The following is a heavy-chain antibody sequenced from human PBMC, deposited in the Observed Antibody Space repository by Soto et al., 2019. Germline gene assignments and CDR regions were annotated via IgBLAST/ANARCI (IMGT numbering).Heavy chain of an antibody. Sequence: GESLKISCKGSGYSFTSYWIGWVRQMPGKGLEWMGIIYPGDSDTRYSPSFQGQVTISADKSISTAYLQWSSLKASDTAMYYCARSGGYNWNYAWGTIHNWFDPWGQGTLVTVSS. CDR1: GYSFTSYW. CDR2: IYPGDSDT. D-gene: IGHD1-7*01. J-gene: IGHJ5*02. CDR3: ARSGGYNWNYAWGTIHNWFDP. V-gene: IGHV5-51*01.